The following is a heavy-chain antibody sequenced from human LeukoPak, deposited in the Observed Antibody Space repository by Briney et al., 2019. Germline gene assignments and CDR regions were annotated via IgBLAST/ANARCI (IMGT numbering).Heavy chain of an antibody. CDR1: GFTFDDYA. V-gene: IGHV3-9*03. CDR3: AKGSYGSGSYPDY. J-gene: IGHJ4*02. D-gene: IGHD3-10*01. CDR2: ISWNSGRI. Sequence: GGSLRLSCAASGFTFDDYAMHWVRQAPGKGLEWVSGISWNSGRIGYADSVKGRFSISRDNAKNSLYLQMNSLRAEDMALYHCAKGSYGSGSYPDYWGQGTLVTVSS.